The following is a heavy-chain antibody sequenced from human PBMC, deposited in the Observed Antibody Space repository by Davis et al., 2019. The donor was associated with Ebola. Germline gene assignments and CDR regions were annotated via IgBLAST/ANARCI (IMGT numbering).Heavy chain of an antibody. CDR3: ARAFRTVSTNDY. Sequence: AASVKVSCKASGYSFTSSDINWVRQAPGQGLEWMGWMNPNRGNAGYAQKFQGRVTMTGDTSTSTAYMELSSLTSEDTAVYYCARAFRTVSTNDYWGQGTLVTVSS. CDR2: MNPNRGNA. CDR1: GYSFTSSD. J-gene: IGHJ4*02. V-gene: IGHV1-8*01. D-gene: IGHD4-11*01.